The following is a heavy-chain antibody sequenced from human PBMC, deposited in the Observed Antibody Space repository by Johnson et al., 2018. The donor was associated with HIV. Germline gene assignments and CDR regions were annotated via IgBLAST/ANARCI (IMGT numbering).Heavy chain of an antibody. V-gene: IGHV3-30*04. CDR3: ATEARGVHGTLRFLEWSDGFDI. D-gene: IGHD3-3*01. CDR2: MPFAASNK. CDR1: ALISSSYP. J-gene: IGHJ3*02. Sequence: QVQLEESGGGVAQPGRPLRLSCAASALISSSYPSQSVRQAPGKGLYWVTLMPFAASNKYYSDSVKVRFTISRYNSKNTLYLQMNSLRTEDTAVYYCATEARGVHGTLRFLEWSDGFDIWGQGTMVTVSS.